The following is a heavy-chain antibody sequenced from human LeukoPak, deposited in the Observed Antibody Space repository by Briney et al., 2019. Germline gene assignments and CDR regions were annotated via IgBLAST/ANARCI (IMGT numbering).Heavy chain of an antibody. Sequence: PGGSLRLSCAASGFTSSSHALSWVRQAPGKGLEWVSSLSGSGYNTYYADSVKGRFTISRDNSKNTVYLQMSSLRAEDTAVYYCAKDPYGTRYFDYWGQGTLVTVS. CDR2: LSGSGYNT. D-gene: IGHD2-2*01. CDR1: GFTSSSHA. J-gene: IGHJ4*02. V-gene: IGHV3-23*01. CDR3: AKDPYGTRYFDY.